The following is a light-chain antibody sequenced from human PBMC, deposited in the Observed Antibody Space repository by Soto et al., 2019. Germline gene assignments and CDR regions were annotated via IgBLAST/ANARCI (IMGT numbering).Light chain of an antibody. CDR3: QQYNNWPPIT. Sequence: EIVLTQSPATLSLSPGERATLSCWASQSVTSNLAWYQQKRGQAPRLLIYAASTRATGVPARFSGSGSGTEFTLTISSLQSEDFAVYYCQQYNNWPPITFGQGTRLEIK. J-gene: IGKJ5*01. CDR1: QSVTSN. CDR2: AAS. V-gene: IGKV3D-15*01.